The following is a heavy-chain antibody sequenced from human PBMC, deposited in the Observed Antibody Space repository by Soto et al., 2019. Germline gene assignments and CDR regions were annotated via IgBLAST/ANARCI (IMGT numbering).Heavy chain of an antibody. Sequence: GGSLRLSCAASGFTFSSYGMHWVRQAPGKGLEWVAVIWYDGSNKYYADSVKGRFTISRDNSKNPLYLQMNSLRAEDTAVYYCARDLITMVLGDYYGMDVWGQGTTVTVSS. V-gene: IGHV3-33*01. D-gene: IGHD3-10*01. CDR1: GFTFSSYG. CDR2: IWYDGSNK. CDR3: ARDLITMVLGDYYGMDV. J-gene: IGHJ6*02.